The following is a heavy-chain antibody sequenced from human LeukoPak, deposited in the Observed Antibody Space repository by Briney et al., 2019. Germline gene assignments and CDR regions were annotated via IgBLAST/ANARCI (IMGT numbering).Heavy chain of an antibody. Sequence: PGGSLRLSCAASGFTFSSYSMNWVRQAPGKGLEWVSSISSSSSYIYYADSVKGRFTISRDNAKNSLYLQMNSLRAEDTAVYYCARDSPNPSYYDILTGWASPDAFDIWGQGTMVTVSS. V-gene: IGHV3-21*01. CDR1: GFTFSSYS. D-gene: IGHD3-9*01. CDR3: ARDSPNPSYYDILTGWASPDAFDI. CDR2: ISSSSSYI. J-gene: IGHJ3*02.